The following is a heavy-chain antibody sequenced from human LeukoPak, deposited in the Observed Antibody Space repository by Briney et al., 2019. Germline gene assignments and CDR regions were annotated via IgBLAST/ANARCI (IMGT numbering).Heavy chain of an antibody. Sequence: PGGSLRLSCAASGFTFSSYSMDWVRQAPGKGLEWVSSISSSSSYIYYADSVKGRFTISRDNAKNSLYLQMNSLRAEDTAVYYCAKDPFRLRFGDFYYFDYWGQGTLVTVSS. J-gene: IGHJ4*02. V-gene: IGHV3-21*04. CDR1: GFTFSSYS. CDR3: AKDPFRLRFGDFYYFDY. D-gene: IGHD3-10*01. CDR2: ISSSSSYI.